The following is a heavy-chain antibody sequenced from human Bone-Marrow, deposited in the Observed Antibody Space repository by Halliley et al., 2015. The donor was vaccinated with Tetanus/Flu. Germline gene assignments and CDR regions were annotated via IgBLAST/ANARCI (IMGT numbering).Heavy chain of an antibody. Sequence: AASGFTFSNAWMTWVRQAPGKGLEWVGRIRSETDGGTTDYAAPVKGRFTISRDDSKNTLYLQINSLKTEDTGVYYCTTHPDYWGQGTLVAVSS. CDR1: GFTFSNAW. J-gene: IGHJ4*02. CDR2: IRSETDGGTT. CDR3: TTHPDY. V-gene: IGHV3-15*01.